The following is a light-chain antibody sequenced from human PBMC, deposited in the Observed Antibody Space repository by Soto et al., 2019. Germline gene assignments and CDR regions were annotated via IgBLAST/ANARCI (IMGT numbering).Light chain of an antibody. V-gene: IGKV3-20*01. CDR1: QSVSSTY. CDR2: GTS. CDR3: QQYDDSIT. J-gene: IGKJ5*01. Sequence: EIVLTQSPGTLSLSPGESATLSCRASQSVSSTYLAWYHQKPGQAPRLLIYGTSRRATGIPDRFSGSGSGTDFTLTISRLEPEDFAVYYCQQYDDSITFGQGTRLEIE.